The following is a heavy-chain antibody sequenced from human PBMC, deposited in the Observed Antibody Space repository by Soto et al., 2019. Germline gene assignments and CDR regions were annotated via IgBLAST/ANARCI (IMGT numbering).Heavy chain of an antibody. V-gene: IGHV3-33*01. CDR2: IWYDGTSK. D-gene: IGHD3-16*01. J-gene: IGHJ6*02. Sequence: QMQLVESGGGVVQPGGSLRLSCGSSGFSFSFYGMHWVRQAPGKGLEWVAFIWYDGTSKFYADSGKGRFTISRDNSKTTLFLEMNSLRAEDTAVYYCARDGTPQRVMEKNYCNYYSGMDAWGQGTTVLVSS. CDR3: ARDGTPQRVMEKNYCNYYSGMDA. CDR1: GFSFSFYG.